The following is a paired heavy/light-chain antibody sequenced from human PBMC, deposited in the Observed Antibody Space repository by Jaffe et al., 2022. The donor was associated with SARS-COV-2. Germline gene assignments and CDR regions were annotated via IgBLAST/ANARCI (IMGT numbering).Light chain of an antibody. Sequence: EIVLTQSPATLSLSPGERATLSCRASQSVSNYLAWYQQKPGQAPRLLIYDASNRAAGIPARFSGSGSGTDFTLTISSLEPEDFAIYYCQQRSIWPQIFGQGTKLEIK. J-gene: IGKJ2*01. CDR1: QSVSNY. CDR3: QQRSIWPQI. V-gene: IGKV3-11*01. CDR2: DAS.
Heavy chain of an antibody. CDR3: ARDLRLKAVPGTDMYHYYGMDV. V-gene: IGHV4-61*02. Sequence: QVQLQESGPGLVKPSQTLSLTCTVSGGSISDSSYYWSWIRQPAGKGLEWIGRIYVIGSTTYNPSLKSRVTISADTSKNQVSLRLTSVTAADTAVYYCARDLRLKAVPGTDMYHYYGMDVWGQGTTVTVSS. J-gene: IGHJ6*02. D-gene: IGHD6-19*01. CDR1: GGSISDSSYY. CDR2: IYVIGST.